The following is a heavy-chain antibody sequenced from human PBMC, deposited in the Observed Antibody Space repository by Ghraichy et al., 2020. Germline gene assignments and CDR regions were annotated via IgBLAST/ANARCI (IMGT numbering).Heavy chain of an antibody. J-gene: IGHJ6*02. CDR2: IYYGGTT. Sequence: SETLSLTCTVSGGSVSSTDYYWNWIRQPPGKGLEWIGHIYYGGTTYYNPSRKSRLTIAVDTSKNQFSLKLTSVTAADTAVYYCARNDFWSGRAYYLGMDVWGQGTTVTVSS. D-gene: IGHD3-3*01. V-gene: IGHV4-30-4*01. CDR1: GGSVSSTDYY. CDR3: ARNDFWSGRAYYLGMDV.